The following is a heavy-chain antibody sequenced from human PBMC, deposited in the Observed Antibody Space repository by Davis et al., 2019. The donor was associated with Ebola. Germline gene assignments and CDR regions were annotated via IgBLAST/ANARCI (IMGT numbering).Heavy chain of an antibody. V-gene: IGHV3-21*01. Sequence: SAKGRFTISRDNAKNSLFLQMDSLRAEDTAVYYCARDQEYYDSSGYFYYGMDVWGQGTTVTVSS. CDR3: ARDQEYYDSSGYFYYGMDV. J-gene: IGHJ6*02. D-gene: IGHD3-22*01.